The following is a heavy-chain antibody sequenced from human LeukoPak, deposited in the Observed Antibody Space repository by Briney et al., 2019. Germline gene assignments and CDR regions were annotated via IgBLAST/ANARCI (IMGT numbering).Heavy chain of an antibody. Sequence: ASVKVSRKASGYTFTSYGITWVRLAPGQGLERMGWISAYNGNTNYAQKLQGRVTMTTDTSTSTAYMELRSLRSDDTAVYYCARLGPLALSFDPWGQGTLVTVSS. CDR1: GYTFTSYG. CDR2: ISAYNGNT. CDR3: ARLGPLALSFDP. D-gene: IGHD3-16*02. J-gene: IGHJ5*02. V-gene: IGHV1-18*01.